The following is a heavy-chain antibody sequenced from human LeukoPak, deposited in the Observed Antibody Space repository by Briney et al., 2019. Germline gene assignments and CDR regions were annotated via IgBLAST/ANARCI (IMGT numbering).Heavy chain of an antibody. J-gene: IGHJ5*02. D-gene: IGHD3-3*01. CDR3: AREVGGPDYDFWSGPNWFDP. Sequence: ASAKVSCKASGGTFSSYAISWVRQAPGQGLEWMGGIIPIFGTANYAQKFQGRVTITTDESTSTAYMELSSLRSEDTAVYYCAREVGGPDYDFWSGPNWFDPWGQGTLVTVSS. CDR2: IIPIFGTA. V-gene: IGHV1-69*05. CDR1: GGTFSSYA.